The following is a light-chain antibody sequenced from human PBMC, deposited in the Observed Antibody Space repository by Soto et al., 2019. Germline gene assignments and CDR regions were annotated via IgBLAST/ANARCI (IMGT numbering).Light chain of an antibody. V-gene: IGLV2-14*01. CDR3: SSYTSSSTLV. J-gene: IGLJ1*01. CDR1: SSDVGAYNY. CDR2: DVS. Sequence: QSVLTQPPSASGSPGQSVTISCTGTSSDVGAYNYVSWYQQHPGKAPKLIIYDVSNRPSGVSNRFSGSKSGNTASLTISGLQAEDEADYYCSSYTSSSTLVFGTGTKVTVL.